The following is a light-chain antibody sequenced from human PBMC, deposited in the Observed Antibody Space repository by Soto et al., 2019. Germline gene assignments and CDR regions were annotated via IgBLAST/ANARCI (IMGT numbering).Light chain of an antibody. CDR2: DVT. CDR1: SSDVRTYNY. CDR3: KSYAGSNTYV. Sequence: QSVLTQPRSVSGSPGESVTISCTGTSSDVRTYNYVSWYQQQPDKAPKLVIYDVTERPSGVPDRFSGSKSGNTASLTVSGLQAADEADYFCKSYAGSNTYVFGSGTKLTVL. J-gene: IGLJ1*01. V-gene: IGLV2-11*01.